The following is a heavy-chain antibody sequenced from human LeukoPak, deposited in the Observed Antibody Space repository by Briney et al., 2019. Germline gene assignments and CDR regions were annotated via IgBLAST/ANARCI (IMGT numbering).Heavy chain of an antibody. CDR1: GFTFSSYN. J-gene: IGHJ5*02. D-gene: IGHD2-15*01. Sequence: PGGSLRLSCAASGFTFSSYNMNWVRQAPGKGLEWASSISSSSDYIYYADSVKGRFTISRDNSKNTLYLQMNSLRAEDTAVYYCARDHFRGRIVVVVRLNWFDPWGQGTLVTVSS. V-gene: IGHV3-21*01. CDR2: ISSSSDYI. CDR3: ARDHFRGRIVVVVRLNWFDP.